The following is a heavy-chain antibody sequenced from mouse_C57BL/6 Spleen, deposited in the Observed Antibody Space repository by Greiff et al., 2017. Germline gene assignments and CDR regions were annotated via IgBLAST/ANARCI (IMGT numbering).Heavy chain of an antibody. J-gene: IGHJ1*03. V-gene: IGHV1-22*01. D-gene: IGHD2-3*01. CDR3: ASGGWDGYFHWYFDV. CDR2: INPNNGGT. Sequence: VQLQQSGPELVKPGASVKMSCKASGYTFTDYNMHWVKQSHGKSLEWIGYINPNNGGTSYNQKFKGKATLTVNKSSSTAYMELRSLTSEDSAVYYCASGGWDGYFHWYFDVWGTGTTVTVSS. CDR1: GYTFTDYN.